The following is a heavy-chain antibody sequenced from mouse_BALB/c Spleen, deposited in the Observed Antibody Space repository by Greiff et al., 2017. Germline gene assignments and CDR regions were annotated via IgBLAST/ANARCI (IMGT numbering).Heavy chain of an antibody. Sequence: QVQLKQSGAELVRPGTSVKVSCKASGYAFTNYLIEWVKQRPGQGLEWIGVINPGSGGTNYNEKFKGKATLTADKSSSTAYMQLSSLTSDDSAVYFCAREGYDYTPFAYWGQGTLVTVSA. CDR3: AREGYDYTPFAY. CDR2: INPGSGGT. CDR1: GYAFTNYL. J-gene: IGHJ3*01. V-gene: IGHV1-54*01. D-gene: IGHD2-4*01.